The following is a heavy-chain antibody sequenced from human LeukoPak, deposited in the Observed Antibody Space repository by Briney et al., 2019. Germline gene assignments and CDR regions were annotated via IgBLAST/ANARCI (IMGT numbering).Heavy chain of an antibody. Sequence: SVKVSCKASGGTFSSYAISWVRQAPGQGLEWMGRIIPILGIANYAQKFQGRVTITADKSTSTAYMELSSLRSEDTAVYYCARDWSEDSSSWFPEGYYYGMDVWGQGTTVTVSS. CDR2: IIPILGIA. CDR1: GGTFSSYA. CDR3: ARDWSEDSSSWFPEGYYYGMDV. J-gene: IGHJ6*02. V-gene: IGHV1-69*04. D-gene: IGHD6-13*01.